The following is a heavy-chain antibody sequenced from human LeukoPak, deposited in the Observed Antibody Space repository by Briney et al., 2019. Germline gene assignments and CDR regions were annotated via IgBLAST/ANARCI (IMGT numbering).Heavy chain of an antibody. J-gene: IGHJ4*02. CDR1: GYTFTNYG. CDR2: ISAYSGNT. D-gene: IGHD3-3*01. Sequence: GASVKVSCKASGYTFTNYGISWVRQAPGQGLEWMGWISAYSGNTNYAQNLQGRVTTTTDTSTSTAYMELRSLRSDDTAVYYCARAPDGYDFWSGPFDYWGRGTLVTVSS. V-gene: IGHV1-18*01. CDR3: ARAPDGYDFWSGPFDY.